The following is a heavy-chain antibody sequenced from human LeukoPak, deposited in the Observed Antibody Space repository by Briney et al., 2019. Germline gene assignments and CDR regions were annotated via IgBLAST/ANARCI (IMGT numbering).Heavy chain of an antibody. Sequence: PGGSLRLSCAASGFTFSSYAMHWVRQAPGKGLEWVAVISHDGSNKYYADSVKGRFTISRDNSKNTLYLQMNSLRAGDTAVYYCARDRVQSFDFVVVPAAIPWFDPWGQGTLVTVSS. CDR2: ISHDGSNK. J-gene: IGHJ5*02. CDR3: ARDRVQSFDFVVVPAAIPWFDP. D-gene: IGHD2-2*02. CDR1: GFTFSSYA. V-gene: IGHV3-30-3*01.